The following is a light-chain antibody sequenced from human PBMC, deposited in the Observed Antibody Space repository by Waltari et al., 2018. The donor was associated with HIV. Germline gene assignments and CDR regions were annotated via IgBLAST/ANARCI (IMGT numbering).Light chain of an antibody. J-gene: IGLJ2*01. CDR1: SSDIGGYNY. Sequence: QSALTQPPSASGSPGQSVTMSCTGTSSDIGGYNYVSWYQQHPGKAPKLIMTEVTKRASGFPDLFSGSESGNTASLTVSGLQAEDEAHYYCSSYAPTNKFYVRFCGGTTLTVL. V-gene: IGLV2-8*01. CDR2: EVT. CDR3: SSYAPTNKFYVR.